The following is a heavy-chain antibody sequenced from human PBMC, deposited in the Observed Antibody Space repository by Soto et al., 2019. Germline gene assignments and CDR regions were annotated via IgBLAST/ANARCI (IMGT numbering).Heavy chain of an antibody. CDR1: GFTFSNHV. J-gene: IGHJ4*02. D-gene: IGHD2-21*02. CDR2: INRDYNT. V-gene: IGHV3-48*01. Sequence: EEQLVESGGGLVQPGGSLRLSCAASGFTFSNHVMNWVRQAPGRGLEWVSSINRDYNTYYADSVRGRFTISRDNAKDSLYLQMNRLRADDTAVYYCVNCDYYVGQGTLVTVSS. CDR3: VNCDYY.